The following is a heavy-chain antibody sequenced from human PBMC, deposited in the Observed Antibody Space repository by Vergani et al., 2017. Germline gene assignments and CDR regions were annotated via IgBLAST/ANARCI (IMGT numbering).Heavy chain of an antibody. Sequence: VQLVESGGGLVKPGGSLRLSCAASGFTFSDYYMSWIRQAPGKGLEWVSLISWDGGSTYYADSVKGRFTISRDNSKNSLYLQMNSLRAEDTALYYCAKDKGIAAAGTIIDYWGQGTLVTVSS. V-gene: IGHV3-43D*03. D-gene: IGHD6-13*01. CDR2: ISWDGGST. CDR3: AKDKGIAAAGTIIDY. J-gene: IGHJ4*02. CDR1: GFTFSDYY.